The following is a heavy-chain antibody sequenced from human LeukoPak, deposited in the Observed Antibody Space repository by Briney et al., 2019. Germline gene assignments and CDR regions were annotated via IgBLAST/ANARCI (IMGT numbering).Heavy chain of an antibody. CDR1: GYSFTTHC. CDR3: ATRTVVGGYDAFDL. J-gene: IGHJ3*01. V-gene: IGHV5-51*01. D-gene: IGHD4-23*01. Sequence: AEPLKIACTTSGYSFTTHCIGWSPQIPGKDLRGLGILYPGDYDPRYSPTFQGQVTISADKSISTAYLQWSSLKASDTAMYYCATRTVVGGYDAFDLWGQGTMVTVSS. CDR2: LYPGDYDP.